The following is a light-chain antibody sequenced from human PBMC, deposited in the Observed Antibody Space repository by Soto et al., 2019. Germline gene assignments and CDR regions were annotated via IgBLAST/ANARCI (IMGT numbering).Light chain of an antibody. J-gene: IGKJ4*01. V-gene: IGKV3-15*01. CDR2: GAS. CDR3: QQYSDWPLT. CDR1: QTLYNN. Sequence: EIVMTQSPATLSVSPGERATLSCRASQTLYNNLAWYQQKLGQAPRPLIYGASARATDIPARFSGSGSGTEFTLTISGLQSEDFAIYYCQQYSDWPLTFGGGTKVEIK.